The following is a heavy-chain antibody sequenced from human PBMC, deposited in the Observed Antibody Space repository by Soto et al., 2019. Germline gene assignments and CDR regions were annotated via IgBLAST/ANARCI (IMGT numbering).Heavy chain of an antibody. V-gene: IGHV1-8*01. Sequence: ASVKVSCKASGYTFTSYDINWVRQATGQGLEWMGWMNPNSGNTGYAQKFQGRVTMTRNTSISTAYMELSSLRSEDTAVYYCAIDIANYYGMDVWGQGTTVTVSS. CDR2: MNPNSGNT. CDR3: AIDIANYYGMDV. J-gene: IGHJ6*02. D-gene: IGHD6-13*01. CDR1: GYTFTSYD.